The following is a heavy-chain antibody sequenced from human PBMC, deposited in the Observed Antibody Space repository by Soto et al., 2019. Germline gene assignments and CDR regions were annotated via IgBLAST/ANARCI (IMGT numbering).Heavy chain of an antibody. CDR2: ISESGATT. V-gene: IGHV3-23*01. CDR3: ARESIGCGGDCLDY. J-gene: IGHJ4*02. CDR1: GVTFIHHA. Sequence: PGGSLRLSCEASGVTFIHHAMTWVRQAPGKGLEWVSSISESGATTYYADSVKGRFTISRDNPKNTLFLQMSSLRAEDTAVYYCARESIGCGGDCLDYWGQGTLVTVSS. D-gene: IGHD2-21*01.